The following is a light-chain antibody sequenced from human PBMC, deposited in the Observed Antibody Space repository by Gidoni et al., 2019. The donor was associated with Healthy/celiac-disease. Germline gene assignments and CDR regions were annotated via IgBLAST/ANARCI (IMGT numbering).Light chain of an antibody. CDR1: ALPKQY. CDR2: KST. CDR3: QSADSSGTYVV. J-gene: IGLJ2*01. V-gene: IGLV3-25*03. Sequence: SYELTQPPSVSVSPGQTARITCSGDALPKQYAYWYQQKPGQAPVLVIYKSTERTSGIPERFSGSNSGTTVTLTISGVQAEDEADYYCQSADSSGTYVVFGGGTKVTVL.